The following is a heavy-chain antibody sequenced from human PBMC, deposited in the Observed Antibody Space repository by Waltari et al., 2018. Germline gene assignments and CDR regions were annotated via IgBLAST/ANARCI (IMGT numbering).Heavy chain of an antibody. CDR1: GFTFTNSA. D-gene: IGHD5-18*01. Sequence: QMQLVQSGPEVKKPGTSVKVSCKASGFTFTNSAVQWVRQARGQRLEWIGWIVVGSGNTNYAQKFQERVTITRDMATSTAYMELSSLRSEDTAVYYCAAVADTAMVTDLGYWGQGTLVTVSS. CDR2: IVVGSGNT. J-gene: IGHJ4*02. V-gene: IGHV1-58*01. CDR3: AAVADTAMVTDLGY.